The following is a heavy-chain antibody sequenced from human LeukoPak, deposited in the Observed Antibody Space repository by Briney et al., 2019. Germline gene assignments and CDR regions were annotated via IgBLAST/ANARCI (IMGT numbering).Heavy chain of an antibody. D-gene: IGHD4-17*01. CDR2: VYNSGST. V-gene: IGHV4-30-4*08. J-gene: IGHJ5*02. CDR3: ARLLTTVTTSRFDP. Sequence: SETLSLTCTVSGGSISSGDYYWSWIRQPPGKGLEWIGYVYNSGSTYYNPSLKSRVTISVDTSRNQFSLKPSSVTAADTAVYYCARLLTTVTTSRFDPWGQGTLVTVSS. CDR1: GGSISSGDYY.